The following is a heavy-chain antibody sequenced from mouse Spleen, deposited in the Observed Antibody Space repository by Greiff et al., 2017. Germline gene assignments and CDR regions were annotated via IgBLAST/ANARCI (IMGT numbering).Heavy chain of an antibody. CDR3: ARTPQLGLRSFAMDY. V-gene: IGHV1-9*01. CDR2: ILPGSGST. CDR1: GYTFSSYW. D-gene: IGHD3-1*01. Sequence: QVQLQQSGAELMTPGASVQISCKATGYTFSSYWIEWVKQRPVHGLEWIGEILPGSGSTHYNEKFKGKATFTADTSSNTAYKQLSSLTSEDSAVYYCARTPQLGLRSFAMDYWGQGTSVTVSS. J-gene: IGHJ4*01.